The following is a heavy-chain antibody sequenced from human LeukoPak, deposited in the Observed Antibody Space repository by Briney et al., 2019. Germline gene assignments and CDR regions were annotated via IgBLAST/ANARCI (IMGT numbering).Heavy chain of an antibody. D-gene: IGHD6-6*01. CDR1: GATFSSYA. CDR3: ARTNIAARLSYYYMDV. Sequence: SVKVSCKASGATFSSYAISWVRQAPGQGLEWMGRIIPIFGTANYAQKFQGRVTITTDESTSTAYMELSSLRSEDTAVYYCARTNIAARLSYYYMDVWGKGTTVTVSS. V-gene: IGHV1-69*05. CDR2: IIPIFGTA. J-gene: IGHJ6*03.